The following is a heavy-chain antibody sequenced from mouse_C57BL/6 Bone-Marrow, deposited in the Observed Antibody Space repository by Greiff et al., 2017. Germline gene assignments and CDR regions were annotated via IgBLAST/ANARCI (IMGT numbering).Heavy chain of an antibody. J-gene: IGHJ1*03. CDR2: IYPGSGST. D-gene: IGHD1-1*01. CDR1: GYTFTSYW. Sequence: VQLQQPGAELVKPGASVKMSCKASGYTFTSYWITWVKQRAGQGLEWIGDIYPGSGSTNYNEKFKSKATLTVDTSSSTAYMQLSSLTSEDSAVYYCASYYYGSSSFDVWGTGTTVTVSS. V-gene: IGHV1-55*01. CDR3: ASYYYGSSSFDV.